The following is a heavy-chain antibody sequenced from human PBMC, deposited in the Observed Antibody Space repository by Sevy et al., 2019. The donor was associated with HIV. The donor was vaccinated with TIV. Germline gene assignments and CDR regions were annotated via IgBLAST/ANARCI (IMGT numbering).Heavy chain of an antibody. Sequence: GGSLRLSCAPSGFTFSKYGMHWVRQAPGKGLEWVALIWYDGSNKYYADSVKGRFTISRDNSKNSLYLQMNSLRDEDTAVYYCARCPGHYSIDYWGQGTLVTVSS. CDR1: GFTFSKYG. V-gene: IGHV3-33*01. J-gene: IGHJ4*02. CDR2: IWYDGSNK. CDR3: ARCPGHYSIDY. D-gene: IGHD2-21*01.